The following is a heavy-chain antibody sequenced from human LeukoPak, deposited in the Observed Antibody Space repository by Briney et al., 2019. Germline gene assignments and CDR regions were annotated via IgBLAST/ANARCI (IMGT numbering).Heavy chain of an antibody. V-gene: IGHV4-59*08. CDR1: GGSISSYY. D-gene: IGHD3-22*01. Sequence: SETLSLTCTVSGGSISSYYWSWILQPPGKGLEWIGYIYYSGSTNYNPSLKGRVTISVDTSKNQFSLKLSSVTAADTAVYYCARRYDSSGYYFDAFDIWGQGTMVTVSS. CDR2: IYYSGST. J-gene: IGHJ3*02. CDR3: ARRYDSSGYYFDAFDI.